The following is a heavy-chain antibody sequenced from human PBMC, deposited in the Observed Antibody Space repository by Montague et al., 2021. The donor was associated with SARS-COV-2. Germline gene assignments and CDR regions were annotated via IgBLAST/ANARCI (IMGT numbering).Heavy chain of an antibody. J-gene: IGHJ6*02. V-gene: IGHV4-61*02. CDR1: GGSIRSGSYY. CDR2: IYSSGST. Sequence: TLSLTCTVSGGSIRSGSYYWSWIRQPAGKGLEWIGCIYSSGSTNYNPSLKSRVTISVDTSKNQFSLKVSSVTAADTAVYYCARDYGDYSYYYGLDVWGQGTTVTVSS. D-gene: IGHD4-17*01. CDR3: ARDYGDYSYYYGLDV.